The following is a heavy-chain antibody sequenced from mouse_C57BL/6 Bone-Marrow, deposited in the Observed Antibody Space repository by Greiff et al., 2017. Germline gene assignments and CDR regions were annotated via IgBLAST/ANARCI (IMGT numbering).Heavy chain of an antibody. CDR3: ARKPYRYYLDY. D-gene: IGHD2-10*01. CDR2: IYPGGGST. J-gene: IGHJ2*01. V-gene: IGHV1-63*01. CDR1: GYTFTNYW. Sequence: QVQLQQSGAELVRPGTSVKMSCKASGYTFTNYWIGWAKQRPGHGLEWIGDIYPGGGSTNYNEKFKGKATLTADKSSSTAYMQFSSLTSEDSAIYSCARKPYRYYLDYWGQGTTLTVSS.